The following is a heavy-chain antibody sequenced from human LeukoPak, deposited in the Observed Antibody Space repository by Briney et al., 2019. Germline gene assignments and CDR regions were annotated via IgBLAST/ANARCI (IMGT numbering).Heavy chain of an antibody. Sequence: GASVKVSCEASGYTFTNYGVTWVRQAPGQGLEWMGWISGYNAKTDSAQKFQGRLSMTTDTSTSTAYMELRSLKSDDTAVYYCARTSITMVSSTWGQGTLVTVSS. CDR1: GYTFTNYG. V-gene: IGHV1-18*01. D-gene: IGHD3-10*01. CDR2: ISGYNAKT. J-gene: IGHJ4*02. CDR3: ARTSITMVSST.